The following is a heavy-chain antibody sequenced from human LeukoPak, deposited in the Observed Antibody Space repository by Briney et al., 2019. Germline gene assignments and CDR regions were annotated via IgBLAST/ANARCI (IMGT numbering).Heavy chain of an antibody. CDR2: ISGSGGIT. J-gene: IGHJ4*02. CDR1: GFTFSSYA. D-gene: IGHD3-10*01. V-gene: IGHV3-23*01. Sequence: GGSLRLSCAASGFTFSSYAMSWVRQAPGKGLEWVSAISGSGGITYYADSVKGRFTISRDNSKNTLYLQMNSLRAEDTAVYYCAKAAYYYGSGSYFLDYWGQGTLVTVSS. CDR3: AKAAYYYGSGSYFLDY.